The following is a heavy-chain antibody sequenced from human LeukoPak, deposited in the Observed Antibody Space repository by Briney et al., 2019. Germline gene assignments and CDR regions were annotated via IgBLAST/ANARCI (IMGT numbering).Heavy chain of an antibody. CDR3: ATKVAAAGTYAFDI. Sequence: ASVKVSCKVSGYTLTELSMHWVRQAPGKGLEWMGGFDPEDGETIYAQKFQGRVTMTEDTSTDTAYMELSSLGSEDTAAYYCATKVAAAGTYAFDIWGQGTMVTVSS. J-gene: IGHJ3*02. D-gene: IGHD6-13*01. CDR1: GYTLTELS. CDR2: FDPEDGET. V-gene: IGHV1-24*01.